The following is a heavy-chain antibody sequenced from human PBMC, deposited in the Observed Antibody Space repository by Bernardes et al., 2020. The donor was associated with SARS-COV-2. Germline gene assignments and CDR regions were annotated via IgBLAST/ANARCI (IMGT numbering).Heavy chain of an antibody. J-gene: IGHJ6*02. D-gene: IGHD6-13*01. CDR3: ARDLTAIAAAGYYYGMDV. CDR2: INPSGGST. CDR1: GYTFSSYY. Sequence: VKVACKASGYTFSSYYMHWVRQAPGQGLEWMGIINPSGGSTSYAQKFQGRVTMTRDTSTSTVYMELSSLRSEDTAVYYCARDLTAIAAAGYYYGMDVWGQGTTVTVSS. V-gene: IGHV1-46*01.